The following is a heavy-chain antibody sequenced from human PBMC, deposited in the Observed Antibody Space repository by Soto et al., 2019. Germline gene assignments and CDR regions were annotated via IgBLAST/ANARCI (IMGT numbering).Heavy chain of an antibody. CDR2: IYNSGST. D-gene: IGHD4-17*01. Sequence: QLQLQESGPGLVKPSETLSLTCTVSGGSISSSSDYWGWIRQPPGKGLEWIGSIYNSGSTYYNPCLQGWVTISRATAENLVPLKVPSGAAADTALYFWGRPGGGGFGYADSDDFFDIWGQGTMVTVSS. CDR1: GGSISSSSDY. J-gene: IGHJ3*02. CDR3: GRPGGGGFGYADSDDFFDI. V-gene: IGHV4-39*01.